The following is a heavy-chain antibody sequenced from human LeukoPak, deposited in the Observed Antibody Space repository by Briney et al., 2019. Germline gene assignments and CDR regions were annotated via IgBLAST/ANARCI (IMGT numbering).Heavy chain of an antibody. CDR3: ARDARAAAGTRSYFDY. J-gene: IGHJ4*02. Sequence: GGSLRLSCAASGFTFSSYAMSWVRQAPGKGLEWVSAISGSGGSTYYADSVKGRFTISRDNSKNTLYLQMNSLRAEDTAVYYCARDARAAAGTRSYFDYWGQGTLVTVSS. V-gene: IGHV3-23*01. CDR1: GFTFSSYA. D-gene: IGHD6-13*01. CDR2: ISGSGGST.